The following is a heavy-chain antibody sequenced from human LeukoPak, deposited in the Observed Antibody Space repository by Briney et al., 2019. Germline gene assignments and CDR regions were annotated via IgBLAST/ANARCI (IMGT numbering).Heavy chain of an antibody. CDR2: INHSGST. CDR1: EFTFSDAW. Sequence: GSLRLSCAASEFTFSDAWMNWIRQPPGKGLEWIGEINHSGSTNYNPSLKSRVTISVDTSKNQFSLKLSSLTAADTAVYYCARGGYSSSWYVSYWGQGTLVTVSS. CDR3: ARGGYSSSWYVSY. J-gene: IGHJ4*02. D-gene: IGHD6-13*01. V-gene: IGHV4-34*01.